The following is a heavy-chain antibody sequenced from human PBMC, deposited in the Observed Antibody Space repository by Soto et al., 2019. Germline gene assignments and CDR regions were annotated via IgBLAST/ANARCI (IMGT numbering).Heavy chain of an antibody. V-gene: IGHV3-74*01. J-gene: IGHJ6*02. CDR3: ARGRPYGMDV. CDR1: GFTFGSYW. CDR2: IDSDGSST. Sequence: EVQLVESGGGLVQPGGSLRVSCAASGFTFGSYWMNWVRQAPGKGLVWVSRIDSDGSSTTYADSVKGRFTTSRDTAKNTLYLQRSSLGVEDTAVFYCARGRPYGMDVWGQGTTVTVSS.